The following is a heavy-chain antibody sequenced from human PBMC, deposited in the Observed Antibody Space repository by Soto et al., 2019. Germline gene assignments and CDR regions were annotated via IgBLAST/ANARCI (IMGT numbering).Heavy chain of an antibody. J-gene: IGHJ5*02. Sequence: QVQLQESGPGLVKPSQTLSLTCTVSGGSISGGAYYWSWIRQHPGKGLEWIGYIFYTGSTFYNPSLKSRVAISVDTSKNQFSIKRNSVTAADTAVYYCAREESDFRGPNWFDTWGQGTLVTVSS. D-gene: IGHD3-3*01. V-gene: IGHV4-31*03. CDR1: GGSISGGAYY. CDR3: AREESDFRGPNWFDT. CDR2: IFYTGST.